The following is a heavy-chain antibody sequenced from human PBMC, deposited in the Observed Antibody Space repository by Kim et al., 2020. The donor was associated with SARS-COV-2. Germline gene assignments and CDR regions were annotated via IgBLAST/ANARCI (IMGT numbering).Heavy chain of an antibody. Sequence: TYNPSLQSRVTISLDTSKNQFSLRLNSMTAADTAVYYCARGNIQTVCAMDVWGQGTTVTVSS. CDR3: ARGNIQTVCAMDV. V-gene: IGHV4-34*01. J-gene: IGHJ6*02. D-gene: IGHD4-17*01.